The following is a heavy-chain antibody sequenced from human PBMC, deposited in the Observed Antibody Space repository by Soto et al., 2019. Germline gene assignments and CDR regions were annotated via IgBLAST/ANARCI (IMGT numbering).Heavy chain of an antibody. V-gene: IGHV1-69*13. CDR1: GGTFSSYA. Sequence: GAPVKVSCKASGGTFSSYAISWVRQAPGPGLEWMGGIIPIFGTANYAPKFQGRVTITADESTSTAYMELSRLRSEDTAVYYCAREASGGLYYFDYWGQGALVTVSS. CDR2: IIPIFGTA. J-gene: IGHJ4*02. D-gene: IGHD5-12*01. CDR3: AREASGGLYYFDY.